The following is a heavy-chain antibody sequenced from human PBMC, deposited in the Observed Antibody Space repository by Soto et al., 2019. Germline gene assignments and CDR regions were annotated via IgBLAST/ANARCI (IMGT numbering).Heavy chain of an antibody. D-gene: IGHD2-15*01. V-gene: IGHV2-5*02. CDR1: GFSVSTSGVG. Sequence: SGPTLVNPTQTLTLTCTCSGFSVSTSGVGVTWIRQLPGKALEWLALIYWDDDARYNPSLKSRVTITKDTSKNQVVLTMTNMDPADTGIYYCAHRRCTGGCYSFFDSWGQGALVTVSS. CDR3: AHRRCTGGCYSFFDS. J-gene: IGHJ4*02. CDR2: IYWDDDA.